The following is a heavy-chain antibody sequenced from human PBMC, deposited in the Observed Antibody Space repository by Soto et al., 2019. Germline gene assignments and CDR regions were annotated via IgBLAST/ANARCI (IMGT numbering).Heavy chain of an antibody. V-gene: IGHV3-30-3*01. J-gene: IGHJ4*02. CDR3: ARTTAVAGTPEFDY. CDR2: ISYDGSSK. Sequence: PGGSLRLSCAASGFTFSSYAMHWVRQAPGKGLEWLALISYDGSSKYNADSVKGRFTISRENSNNTLYLQLSSLRPEDTAVYYCARTTAVAGTPEFDYWGKGALVTVSS. CDR1: GFTFSSYA. D-gene: IGHD6-19*01.